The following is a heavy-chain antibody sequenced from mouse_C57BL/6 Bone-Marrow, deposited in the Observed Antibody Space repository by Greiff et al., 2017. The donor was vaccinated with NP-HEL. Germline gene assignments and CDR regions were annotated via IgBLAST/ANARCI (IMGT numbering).Heavy chain of an antibody. D-gene: IGHD3-1*01. CDR2: ISNGGGST. CDR1: GFTFSDYY. Sequence: EVKLEESGGGLVQPGGSLKLSCAASGFTFSDYYMYWVRQTPEKRLEWVAYISNGGGSTYYPDTGKGRFTISRDNAKNTLYLQMRRLKSEDTAMYYCARRKNSPYDMDFSGQRSSVTVSS. J-gene: IGHJ4*01. V-gene: IGHV5-12*01. CDR3: ARRKNSPYDMDF.